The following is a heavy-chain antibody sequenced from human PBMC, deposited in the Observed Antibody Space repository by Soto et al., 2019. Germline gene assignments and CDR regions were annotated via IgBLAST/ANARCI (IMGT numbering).Heavy chain of an antibody. CDR3: ARDSIFGVHFDSEGAHVGWFDP. Sequence: ASETLSLTCTVSGGSISSSSYYWGWIRQPPGKGLEWIGSIYYSGSTYYNPSLKSRVTISVDTSKNQFSLKLSSVTAADTAVYYCARDSIFGVHFDSEGAHVGWFDPWGQGTLVTVSS. J-gene: IGHJ5*02. D-gene: IGHD3-3*01. V-gene: IGHV4-39*01. CDR1: GGSISSSSYY. CDR2: IYYSGST.